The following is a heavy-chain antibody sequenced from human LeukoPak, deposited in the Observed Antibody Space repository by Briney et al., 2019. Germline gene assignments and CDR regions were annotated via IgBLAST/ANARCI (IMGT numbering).Heavy chain of an antibody. D-gene: IGHD3-10*01. V-gene: IGHV3-7*01. J-gene: IGHJ4*02. Sequence: GGSLRLSCTASGFNFRNAWMCWVRQAPGKGLEWVANIKQDGSEKYYVDSVKGRFTISRDNAKNSLYLQMNSLRAEDTAVYYCARDAKLPLLWFGEGPYYFDCWGQGTLVTVSS. CDR3: ARDAKLPLLWFGEGPYYFDC. CDR2: IKQDGSEK. CDR1: GFNFRNAW.